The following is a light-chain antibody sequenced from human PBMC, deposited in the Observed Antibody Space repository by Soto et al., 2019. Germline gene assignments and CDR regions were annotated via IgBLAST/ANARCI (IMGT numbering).Light chain of an antibody. CDR3: QQYDNPPIT. Sequence: DIQMTQSPSSLSASVGDRVTITCQASQDISNYLNWYQQKPGKAPKLLIYDASNLETGVPSRFSGSGSGTDFTSTISSLQPEDIATYYCQQYDNPPITFGGGTKVEIK. V-gene: IGKV1-33*01. J-gene: IGKJ4*01. CDR1: QDISNY. CDR2: DAS.